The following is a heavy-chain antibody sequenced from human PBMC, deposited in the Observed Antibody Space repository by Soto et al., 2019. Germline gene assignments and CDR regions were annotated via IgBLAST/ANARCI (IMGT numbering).Heavy chain of an antibody. V-gene: IGHV5-51*01. CDR3: VRATVSYYFDS. D-gene: IGHD4-4*01. Sequence: GESLKISCKGSGYSFTTYWIGWVRQMPGKCLEWMGIIYPGDSDTRYSPSFQGQVTISADKSITTAYLQWSSLKASDTALYYCVRATVSYYFDSWGQGTLVTVSS. CDR2: IYPGDSDT. J-gene: IGHJ4*02. CDR1: GYSFTTYW.